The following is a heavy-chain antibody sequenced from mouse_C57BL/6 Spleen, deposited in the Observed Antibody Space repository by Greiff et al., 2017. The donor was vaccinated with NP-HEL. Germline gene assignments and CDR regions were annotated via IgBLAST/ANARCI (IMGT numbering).Heavy chain of an antibody. CDR1: GFTFSSYA. Sequence: EVQGVESGGGLVKPGGSLKLSCAASGFTFSSYAMSWVRQTPEKRLEWVATISDGGSYTYYPDNVKGRFTISRDNAKNNLYLQLSHLKSEDTAMYYCARDGGNYRFADWGQGTLVTVSA. CDR3: ARDGGNYRFAD. V-gene: IGHV5-4*01. CDR2: ISDGGSYT. D-gene: IGHD2-1*01. J-gene: IGHJ3*01.